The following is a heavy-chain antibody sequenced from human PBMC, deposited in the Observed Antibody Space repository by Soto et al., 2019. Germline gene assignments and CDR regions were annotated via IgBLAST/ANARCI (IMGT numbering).Heavy chain of an antibody. J-gene: IGHJ6*02. CDR2: ISYDGSNK. D-gene: IGHD6-6*01. Sequence: PGGSLRLSCAASGFTFSSYAMHWVRQAPGKGLEWVAVISYDGSNKYYADSVKGRFTISRDNSKNTLYLQMNSLRAEDTAVYYCARDSSSGDVGYYYYGMDVWGQGTTVTVSS. V-gene: IGHV3-30-3*01. CDR3: ARDSSSGDVGYYYYGMDV. CDR1: GFTFSSYA.